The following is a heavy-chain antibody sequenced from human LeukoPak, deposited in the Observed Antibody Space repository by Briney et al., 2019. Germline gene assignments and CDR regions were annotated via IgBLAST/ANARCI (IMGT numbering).Heavy chain of an antibody. V-gene: IGHV3-74*03. CDR1: GFTFNIYW. D-gene: IGHD6-13*01. CDR2: IDSNGGGA. Sequence: GGSLRLSCATSGFTFNIYWMQWVRQVPGMGLVWVSRIDSNGGGATYADSVMGRFTTSRDNGNNTMYLQMNSLRAEDTAIYYCARAKYSSRWSLDYWGQGALVTVSS. CDR3: ARAKYSSRWSLDY. J-gene: IGHJ4*02.